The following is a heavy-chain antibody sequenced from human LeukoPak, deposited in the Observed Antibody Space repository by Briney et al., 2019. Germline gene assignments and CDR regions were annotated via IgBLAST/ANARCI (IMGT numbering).Heavy chain of an antibody. CDR2: INHSGST. Sequence: SETLSLTCAVYGGSFSGYYWSWIRRPPGKGLEWIGEINHSGSTNYNPSLKRRVTISVDTSKNQFSLKLSSVTAADTAVYYCAIFVDTAMVSAFDIWGQGTMVAVSS. D-gene: IGHD5-18*01. CDR1: GGSFSGYY. J-gene: IGHJ3*02. CDR3: AIFVDTAMVSAFDI. V-gene: IGHV4-34*01.